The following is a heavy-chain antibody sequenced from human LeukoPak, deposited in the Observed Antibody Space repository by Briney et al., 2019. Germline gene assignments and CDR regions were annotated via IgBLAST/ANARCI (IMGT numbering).Heavy chain of an antibody. J-gene: IGHJ6*03. CDR2: INPDSGAT. CDR3: ARGEGCSSTRCYYYYYMDV. V-gene: IGHV1-2*02. CDR1: GYTFTGYY. Sequence: ASVKVSCKTSGYTFTGYYMHWVRQAPGQGPEWMGWINPDSGATNYAQKFQGRVAMTRDTSISTAYMELSRLRSDDTAVYYCARGEGCSSTRCYYYYYMDVWGKGTTVTVSS. D-gene: IGHD2-2*01.